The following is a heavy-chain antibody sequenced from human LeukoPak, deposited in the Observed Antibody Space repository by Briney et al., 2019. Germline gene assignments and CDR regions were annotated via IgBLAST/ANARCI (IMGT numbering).Heavy chain of an antibody. J-gene: IGHJ3*02. CDR2: IYYSGST. D-gene: IGHD3-10*01. CDR1: GGSISSYY. CDR3: AREKGGIKDAFDI. Sequence: SETLSLTCTVSGGSISSYYWSWIRQPPGKGLERIGYIYYSGSTNYNPSLKSRVTISVDTSKNQFSLKLSSVTAADTAVYYCAREKGGIKDAFDIWGQGTMVTVSS. V-gene: IGHV4-59*01.